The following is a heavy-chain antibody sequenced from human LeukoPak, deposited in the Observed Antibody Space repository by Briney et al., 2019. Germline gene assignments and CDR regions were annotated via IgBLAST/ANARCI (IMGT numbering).Heavy chain of an antibody. CDR1: GFTFSSYA. CDR2: ISSDGGST. V-gene: IGHV3-64D*06. CDR3: VKTMVTFGRLIRTDAFDF. D-gene: IGHD3-16*01. Sequence: QTGTSLKLSCAASGFTFSSYAMHWVRQAPGKGLEYVSGISSDGGSTSYADSVKGRFTVSRDNSKNTLSLLMTGLRPEDTAVYYCVKTMVTFGRLIRTDAFDFWGNGKKVTVSS. J-gene: IGHJ3*01.